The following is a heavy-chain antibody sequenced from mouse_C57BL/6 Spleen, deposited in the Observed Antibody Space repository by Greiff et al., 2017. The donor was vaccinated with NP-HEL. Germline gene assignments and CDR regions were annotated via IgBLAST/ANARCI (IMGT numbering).Heavy chain of an antibody. Sequence: QVQLQQPGAELVKPGASVKMSCKASGYTFTSYWITWVKQRPGQGLEWIGDIYPGSGSTNYNEKFKSKATLTVDTSSSTAYMQLSSLTSEDSAVYYCARATYYYGSPWFAYWGQGTLVTVSA. V-gene: IGHV1-55*01. CDR1: GYTFTSYW. CDR2: IYPGSGST. CDR3: ARATYYYGSPWFAY. D-gene: IGHD1-1*01. J-gene: IGHJ3*01.